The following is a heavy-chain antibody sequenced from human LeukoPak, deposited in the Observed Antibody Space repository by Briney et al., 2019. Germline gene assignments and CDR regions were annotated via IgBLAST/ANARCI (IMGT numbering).Heavy chain of an antibody. D-gene: IGHD2-2*01. J-gene: IGHJ6*03. CDR1: GYAFTDYY. CDR3: ARVEPAAMAPDYYYYYYMDV. V-gene: IGHV1-69*13. CDR2: IIPIFGTA. Sequence: VKISCKVSGYAFTDYYMHWVQQAPGQGLEWMGGIIPIFGTANYAQKFQGRVTITADESTSTAYMELSSLRSEDTAVYYCARVEPAAMAPDYYYYYYMDVWGKGTTVTVSS.